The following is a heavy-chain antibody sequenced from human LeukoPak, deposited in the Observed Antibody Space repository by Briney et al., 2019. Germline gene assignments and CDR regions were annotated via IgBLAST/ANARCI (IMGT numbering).Heavy chain of an antibody. V-gene: IGHV1-18*01. CDR3: ARGEAYDFWSGYYTYYFDY. J-gene: IGHJ4*02. CDR2: ISAYNGNT. CDR1: GYTFTSYG. Sequence: ASVKVSCEASGYTFTSYGISWVRQAPGQGLEWMGWISAYNGNTNYAQKLQGRVTMTTDTSTSTAYMELRSLRSDDTAVYYCARGEAYDFWSGYYTYYFDYWGQGTLVTVSS. D-gene: IGHD3-3*01.